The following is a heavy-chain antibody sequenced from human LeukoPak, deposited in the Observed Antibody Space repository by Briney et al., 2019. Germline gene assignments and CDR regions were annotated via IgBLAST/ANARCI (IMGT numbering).Heavy chain of an antibody. CDR3: ARGVYDSSGYYSH. CDR2: ISSSSSYI. J-gene: IGHJ4*02. V-gene: IGHV3-21*01. CDR1: GFTFSSYS. Sequence: GGPLRLSCAASGFTFSSYSMNWVRQAPGKGLEWVSSISSSSSYIYYADSVKGRFTISRDNAKNSLYLQMNSLRAEDTAVYYCARGVYDSSGYYSHWGQGTLVTVSS. D-gene: IGHD3-22*01.